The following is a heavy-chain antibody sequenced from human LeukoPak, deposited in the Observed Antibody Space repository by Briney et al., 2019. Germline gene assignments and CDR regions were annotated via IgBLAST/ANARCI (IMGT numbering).Heavy chain of an antibody. Sequence: GGSLRLSCAAPGFTFSSYSMNWVRQAPGKGLEWVSYISSSSSTIYYADSVKGRFTISRDNAENSLFLQMNSLRAEDTAVYYCARGDYFASGSYSDSWGQGILVTVSS. CDR3: ARGDYFASGSYSDS. V-gene: IGHV3-48*01. CDR2: ISSSSSTI. CDR1: GFTFSSYS. D-gene: IGHD3-10*01. J-gene: IGHJ4*02.